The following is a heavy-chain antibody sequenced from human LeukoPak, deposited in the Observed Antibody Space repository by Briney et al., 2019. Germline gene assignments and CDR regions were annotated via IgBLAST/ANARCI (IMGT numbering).Heavy chain of an antibody. CDR1: GGSISSGYYY. J-gene: IGHJ4*02. D-gene: IGHD6-6*01. CDR3: ARGTWSSSIDY. Sequence: SETLSLTCTVSGGSISSGYYYWSWIRQPPGKGLEYTGYIYYGGTYYNPSLKSRVTISVDTSKNQFSLKLSSVTAADTAVYYCARGTWSSSIDYWGQGTLVTVSS. CDR2: IYYGGT. V-gene: IGHV4-30-4*01.